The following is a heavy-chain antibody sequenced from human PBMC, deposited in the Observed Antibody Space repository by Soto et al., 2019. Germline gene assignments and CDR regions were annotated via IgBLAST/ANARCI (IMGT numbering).Heavy chain of an antibody. V-gene: IGHV6-1*01. J-gene: IGHJ5*02. Sequence: SQTLSLTCAISGDSVSSNSAAWNWIRQSPSRGLEWLGRTYYRSKWSDDYAPSVKGRITINPDTSKNQFSLHLNSVTPEDTAVYYCARERGVLLWFWENNWFDLWGQGTLVTVSS. D-gene: IGHD3-10*01. CDR1: GDSVSSNSAA. CDR3: ARERGVLLWFWENNWFDL. CDR2: TYYRSKWSD.